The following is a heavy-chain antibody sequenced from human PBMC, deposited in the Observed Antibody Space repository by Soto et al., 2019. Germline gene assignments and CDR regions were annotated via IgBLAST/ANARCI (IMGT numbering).Heavy chain of an antibody. CDR2: ISWNSGTI. D-gene: IGHD4-17*01. V-gene: IGHV3-9*01. CDR3: VKGQFQYYGDSYFDS. J-gene: IGHJ4*02. CDR1: GFTFDDFA. Sequence: VQLVESGGGLVQPGRSLRLSCAASGFTFDDFAMHWVRQAPGKGLEWVSGISWNSGTIVYADSVKGRFTISRDNAKNSLSLQMSSLIAEDTALYYCVKGQFQYYGDSYFDSWGQGTLVTVSS.